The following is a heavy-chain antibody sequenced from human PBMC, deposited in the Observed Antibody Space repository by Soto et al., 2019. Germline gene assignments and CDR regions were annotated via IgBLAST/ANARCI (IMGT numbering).Heavy chain of an antibody. CDR3: AGYNWNYYFDP. D-gene: IGHD1-7*01. J-gene: IGHJ5*02. CDR2: IYHSGST. V-gene: IGHV4-61*01. Sequence: PSKTLSVTCTVSGGSVRDGSYYWAWLRQPPGKGLEWIGHIYHSGSTIYNPSLKSRVTISIDTSKSQFSLILNSMTAADTAVYYCAGYNWNYYFDPWGQGTLVTV. CDR1: GGSVRDGSYY.